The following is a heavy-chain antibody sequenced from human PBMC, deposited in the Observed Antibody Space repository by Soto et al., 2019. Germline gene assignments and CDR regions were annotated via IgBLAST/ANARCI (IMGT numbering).Heavy chain of an antibody. V-gene: IGHV3-53*01. D-gene: IGHD5-12*01. CDR3: HGYGY. J-gene: IGHJ4*02. Sequence: GGSLRLSCAASGFTFSSYWMHWVRQVPGKGLVWVSVIYTGGTTYYADSVKGRFTISRDNSKNTLYLQMNSLRAEDTAVYYCHGYGYWGQGTLVTVSS. CDR2: IYTGGTT. CDR1: GFTFSSYW.